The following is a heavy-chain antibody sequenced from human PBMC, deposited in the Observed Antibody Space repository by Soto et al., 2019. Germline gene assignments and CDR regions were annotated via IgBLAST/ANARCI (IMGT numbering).Heavy chain of an antibody. CDR1: VGSISNYY. CDR2: IYDTGNT. V-gene: IGHV4-59*01. D-gene: IGHD3-10*01. J-gene: IGHJ6*02. Sequence: SQTLSLTWTVSVGSISNYYWSWFRQSPGKGLEWIGYIYDTGNTISNPSLQSRATISMDTSKNQLSLKLSSVTAADTAVYYCARARITIVREVIKYNMDVWGQGTTVTV. CDR3: ARARITIVREVIKYNMDV.